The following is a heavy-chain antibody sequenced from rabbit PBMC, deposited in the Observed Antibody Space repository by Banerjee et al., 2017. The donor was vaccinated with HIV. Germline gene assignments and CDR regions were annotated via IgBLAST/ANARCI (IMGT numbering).Heavy chain of an antibody. CDR2: IYTGSSGST. D-gene: IGHD4-1*01. CDR3: ARDLAGVIGWNFNL. V-gene: IGHV1S40*01. Sequence: QSLEESGGGLVQPEGSLTLTCTASGFSFNNNYVMCWVRQAPGKGLEWIACIYTGSSGSTYHASWAKGRLTISKTSSTTVTLQMTSLTAADTATYFCARDLAGVIGWNFNLWGQGTLVTDS. CDR1: GFSFNNNYV. J-gene: IGHJ4*01.